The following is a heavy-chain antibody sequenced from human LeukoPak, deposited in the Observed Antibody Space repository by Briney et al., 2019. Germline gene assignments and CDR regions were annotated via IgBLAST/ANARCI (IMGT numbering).Heavy chain of an antibody. CDR3: TRSLGD. D-gene: IGHD3-16*01. Sequence: PGGSLRLSCAASGFNFSNQWMHWVRQAPGKGLMWVSQIKPDGSATSYSDSVRGRFTISRDNAKNTLDLLMSSLRAEDTAVYYCTRSLGDWGQGTLVTVSS. V-gene: IGHV3-74*01. J-gene: IGHJ4*02. CDR2: IKPDGSAT. CDR1: GFNFSNQW.